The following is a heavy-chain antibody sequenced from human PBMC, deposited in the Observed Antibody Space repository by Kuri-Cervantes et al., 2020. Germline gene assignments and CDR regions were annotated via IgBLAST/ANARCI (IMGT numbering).Heavy chain of an antibody. Sequence: SVKVSCKASGGTFSSYAISWVRQAPGQGLEWMGGIIPIFGTANYAQKFQGRVTITTDESTSTAYMELSSLRSEDTAVYYCARSYDSSGYYFYYYYYMDVWGKGTTVTVSS. CDR3: ARSYDSSGYYFYYYYYMDV. V-gene: IGHV1-69*05. CDR1: GGTFSSYA. J-gene: IGHJ6*03. D-gene: IGHD3-22*01. CDR2: IIPIFGTA.